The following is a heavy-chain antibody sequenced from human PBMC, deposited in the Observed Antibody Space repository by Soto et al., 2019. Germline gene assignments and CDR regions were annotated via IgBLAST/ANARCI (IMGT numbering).Heavy chain of an antibody. V-gene: IGHV4-59*08. CDR3: ASSEGYCSGGSCYGPFDY. Sequence: SETLSLTCTVSGGSISSYYWSWIRQPPGKGLEWIGYIYYSGSTNYNPSLKSRVTISVDTSKNQFSLKLSSVTAADTAVYYCASSEGYCSGGSCYGPFDYWGQGTLVTVSS. J-gene: IGHJ4*02. D-gene: IGHD2-15*01. CDR1: GGSISSYY. CDR2: IYYSGST.